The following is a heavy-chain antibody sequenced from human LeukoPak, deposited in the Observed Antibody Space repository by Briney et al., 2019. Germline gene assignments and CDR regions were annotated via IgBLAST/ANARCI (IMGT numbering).Heavy chain of an antibody. V-gene: IGHV1-18*01. CDR1: GYTSTSYG. J-gene: IGHJ5*02. CDR3: ARDRGIAAATWFDP. D-gene: IGHD6-13*01. Sequence: ASVKVSCKASGYTSTSYGISWVRQAPGQGLEWMGWISAYNGNTNYAQKLQGRVTMTTDTSTSTAYMELRSLRSDDTAVYYCARDRGIAAATWFDPWGQGTLVTVSS. CDR2: ISAYNGNT.